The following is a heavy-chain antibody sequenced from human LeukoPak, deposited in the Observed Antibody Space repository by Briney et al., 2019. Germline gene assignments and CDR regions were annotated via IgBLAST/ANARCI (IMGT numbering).Heavy chain of an antibody. J-gene: IGHJ4*03. Sequence: SETLSLTCSVSGGSISRSSYYWTWIRQSPGRGLEWIGNTYYSGSTLYNPSLKSRVTISVDTSKNQFSLRLTSVTAADTAVYYCARPRGDLWSGYYYWGQG. D-gene: IGHD3-3*01. CDR1: GGSISRSSYY. CDR3: ARPRGDLWSGYYY. CDR2: TYYSGST. V-gene: IGHV4-39*01.